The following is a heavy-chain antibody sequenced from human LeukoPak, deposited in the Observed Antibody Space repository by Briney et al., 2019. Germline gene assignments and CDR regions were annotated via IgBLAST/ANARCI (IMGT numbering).Heavy chain of an antibody. CDR1: GLTFSNYG. D-gene: IGHD5-18*01. CDR3: ASDPGQQHYNVFDV. V-gene: IGHV3-33*01. CDR2: RWKDGRNK. J-gene: IGHJ6*02. Sequence: GRTLRLTCAGSGLTFSNYGMHWVCRAQGKGMEGVAARWKDGRNKLYVDSVKGRVTVSRDNSKSALYLQMNSLRVDDTAVYYCASDPGQQHYNVFDVWGQGTTVTVSS.